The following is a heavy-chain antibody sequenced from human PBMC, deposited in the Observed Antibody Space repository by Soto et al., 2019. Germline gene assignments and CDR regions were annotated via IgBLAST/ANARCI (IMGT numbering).Heavy chain of an antibody. CDR2: IDNSGGAT. D-gene: IGHD3-10*01. CDR3: AKDVGEVFHFDH. V-gene: IGHV3-23*01. CDR1: GFTFSSCA. Sequence: EVRLLESGGGLVQPGGSLRLSCAASGFTFSSCAMSRGRQAPGKGLDWVSTIDNSGGATHYADSVKGRFTISRDNSKNMVYLDMDNLRADDTAVYYCAKDVGEVFHFDHWGQGTLLTVSS. J-gene: IGHJ4*02.